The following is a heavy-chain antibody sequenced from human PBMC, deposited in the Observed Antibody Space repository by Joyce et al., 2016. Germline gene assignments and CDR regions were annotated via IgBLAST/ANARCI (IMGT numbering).Heavy chain of an antibody. D-gene: IGHD3/OR15-3a*01. Sequence: QLQLQEPGPGLVKPSETLSLTCTVSGGSISSRSYFWGWIRQPPGKGLEWIGRIHYSWHTYHNSSRKSRVTISVDTSKHQFSLKLSSVTAADTAVYYCARHQWGPGLVTPFDYWGQGTLVTVS. CDR1: GGSISSRSYF. J-gene: IGHJ4*02. CDR2: IHYSWHT. CDR3: ARHQWGPGLVTPFDY. V-gene: IGHV4-39*01.